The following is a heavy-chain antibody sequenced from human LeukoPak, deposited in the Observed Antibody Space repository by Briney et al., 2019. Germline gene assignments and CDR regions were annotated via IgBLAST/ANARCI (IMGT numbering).Heavy chain of an antibody. CDR3: AREVAPLYFHYGMDV. CDR2: INHHGHT. CDR1: GFTFNHYA. Sequence: PGGSLRLSCAASGFTFNHYAMSWVRRAPGKGLEWVSGINHHGHTFYADSVKGRFTISRDNSKNTVFLQMNSLRADDTAVYYCAREVAPLYFHYGMDVWGEGTTVTVSS. V-gene: IGHV3-23*01. J-gene: IGHJ6*01. D-gene: IGHD1-26*01.